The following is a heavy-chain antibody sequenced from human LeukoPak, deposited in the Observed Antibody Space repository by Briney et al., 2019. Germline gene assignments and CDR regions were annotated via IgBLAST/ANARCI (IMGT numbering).Heavy chain of an antibody. V-gene: IGHV3-7*01. CDR3: ARDGTAAGLYFDL. J-gene: IGHJ4*01. CDR1: GFTFTDYW. D-gene: IGHD6-13*01. CDR2: IRQDGGER. Sequence: GGSLRLSCAVSGFTFTDYWMNWVRQAPGKGLEWVASIRQDGGERSYVDSVKGRFTITRDNTKSSLYLQINSLRAEDTAVYYCARDGTAAGLYFDLWGQGTLVTVSS.